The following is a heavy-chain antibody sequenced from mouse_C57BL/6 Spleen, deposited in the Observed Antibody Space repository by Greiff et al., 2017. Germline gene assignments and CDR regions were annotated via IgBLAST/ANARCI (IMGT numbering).Heavy chain of an antibody. CDR3: DRDSPLGYAMDY. CDR2: IHPNSGST. D-gene: IGHD6-1*01. J-gene: IGHJ4*01. CDR1: GYTFTSYW. V-gene: IGHV1-64*01. Sequence: VQLQQPGAELVKPGASVKLSCKASGYTFTSYWMHWVKQRPGQGLEWIGMIHPNSGSTNYNEKFKSKATLTVDKSSSTAYMQLSSLTSEDSAVYYCDRDSPLGYAMDYWGQGTSVTVSS.